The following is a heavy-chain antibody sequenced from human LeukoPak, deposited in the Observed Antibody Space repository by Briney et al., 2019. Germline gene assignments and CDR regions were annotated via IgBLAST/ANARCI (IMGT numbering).Heavy chain of an antibody. J-gene: IGHJ6*03. Sequence: ASVKVSCKASGYTFTSYGISWVRQAPGQGLEWMGIINPSGGSTSYAQKLQGRVTMTRDTSTSTVYMELSSLRSDDTAVYYCARDLPSLGYYYYYMDIWGKGTTVTVSS. D-gene: IGHD7-27*01. CDR3: ARDLPSLGYYYYYMDI. CDR1: GYTFTSYG. V-gene: IGHV1-46*01. CDR2: INPSGGST.